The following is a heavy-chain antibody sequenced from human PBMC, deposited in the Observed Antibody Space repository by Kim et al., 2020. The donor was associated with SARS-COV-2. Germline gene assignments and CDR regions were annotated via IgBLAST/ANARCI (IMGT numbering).Heavy chain of an antibody. CDR3: ARDNRGYDFWSGNLRKYNWFDP. V-gene: IGHV3-48*03. D-gene: IGHD3-3*01. CDR1: GFTFSSYE. J-gene: IGHJ5*02. CDR2: ISSSGFTI. Sequence: GGSLRLSCTASGFTFSSYEMNWVRQAPGKGLEWVSYISSSGFTIYYADSVKGRFTISRDNAKNSLYLQMNSLRAEDTAVYYCARDNRGYDFWSGNLRKYNWFDPWGQGTLVTVSS.